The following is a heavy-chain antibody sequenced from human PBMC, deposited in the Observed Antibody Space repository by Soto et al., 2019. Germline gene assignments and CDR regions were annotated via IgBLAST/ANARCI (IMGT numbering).Heavy chain of an antibody. J-gene: IGHJ4*02. V-gene: IGHV4-59*08. CDR1: GGSISSYY. CDR2: IYYSGST. CDR3: ARRWGRTFDY. Sequence: QVQLQESGPGLVKPSETLSLTCTVSGGSISSYYWSWIRQPPGKGLEWIGYIYYSGSTNHNPSLMRRVPESVDTSKNQFSLKLSSVTAADTAVYYCARRWGRTFDYWGQGTLVTVSS. D-gene: IGHD1-26*01.